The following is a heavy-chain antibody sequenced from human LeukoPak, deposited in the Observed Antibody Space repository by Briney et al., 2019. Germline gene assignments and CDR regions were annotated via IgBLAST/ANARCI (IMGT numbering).Heavy chain of an antibody. Sequence: PGGSLRLSCEASGFTLGPYGITWIRQAPGKGLQWVSGFYGGGSTDYADSVKGRFTISRDNSKNTLYLQMNSLTVEDTAVYYCSRDPRHSDYWGQGTLVTVSS. J-gene: IGHJ4*02. CDR1: GFTLGPYG. V-gene: IGHV3-53*01. CDR2: FYGGGST. CDR3: SRDPRHSDY.